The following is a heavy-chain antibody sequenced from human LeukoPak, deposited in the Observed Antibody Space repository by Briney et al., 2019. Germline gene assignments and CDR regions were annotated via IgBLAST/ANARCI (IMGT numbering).Heavy chain of an antibody. CDR2: IYYSGST. J-gene: IGHJ6*02. V-gene: IGHV4-59*01. CDR3: ARAMTGTYYYYYGMDV. Sequence: SETLSLTCTVSGGSISSYYWSWIRQPPGKGLEWIGYIYYSGSTNYNPSLKSRVTISVDTSRNQFSLKLSSVTAADTAVYYCARAMTGTYYYYYGMDVWGQGTTVTVSS. CDR1: GGSISSYY. D-gene: IGHD1-1*01.